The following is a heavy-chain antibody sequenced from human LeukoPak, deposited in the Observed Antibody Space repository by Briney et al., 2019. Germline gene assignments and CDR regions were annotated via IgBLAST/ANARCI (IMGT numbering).Heavy chain of an antibody. V-gene: IGHV4-59*01. CDR2: VCYSGIT. D-gene: IGHD6-13*01. CDR3: ASGPYPAAGTDHQFDY. CDR1: GASISTYY. J-gene: IGHJ4*02. Sequence: SETLSLTCTVSGASISTYYWSWIRQPPGKGLEWIAYVCYSGITHYNPSLKSRVTISTDTSKNQFSLRLTSVTAADTAVYYCASGPYPAAGTDHQFDYWGQGTLVTVFS.